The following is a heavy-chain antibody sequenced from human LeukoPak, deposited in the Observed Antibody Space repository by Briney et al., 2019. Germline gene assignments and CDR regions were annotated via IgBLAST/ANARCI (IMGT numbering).Heavy chain of an antibody. CDR2: ISSSSSYT. J-gene: IGHJ5*02. CDR1: GFTFSDYY. CDR3: AGSPGCSGGSCYSGGLDP. Sequence: PGGSLRLSCAASGFTFSDYYMSWIRQAPGKGLEWVSYISSSSSYTNYAGSVKGRFTISRDNAKNSLYLQMNSLRAEDTAVYYCAGSPGCSGGSCYSGGLDPWGQGTLVTVSS. V-gene: IGHV3-11*06. D-gene: IGHD2-15*01.